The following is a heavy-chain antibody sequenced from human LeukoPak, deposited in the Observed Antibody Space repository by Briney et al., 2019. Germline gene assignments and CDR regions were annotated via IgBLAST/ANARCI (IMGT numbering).Heavy chain of an antibody. CDR2: ISYDGSNK. Sequence: GRSLRLSCAASGFTFSSYAMHWVRQAPGKGLEWVAVISYDGSNKYYADSVKGRFTISRDNSKNTLYLQMNSLRAEDTAVYYCAKDWGQLAYYFDYWGQGTLVTVSS. CDR1: GFTFSSYA. V-gene: IGHV3-30*04. J-gene: IGHJ4*02. D-gene: IGHD3-16*01. CDR3: AKDWGQLAYYFDY.